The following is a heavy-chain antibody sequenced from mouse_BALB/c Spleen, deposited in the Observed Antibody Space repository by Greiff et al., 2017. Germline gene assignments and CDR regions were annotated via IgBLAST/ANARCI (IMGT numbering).Heavy chain of an antibody. V-gene: IGHV5-6-5*01. CDR3: ARVTTPLDY. CDR1: GFTFSSYA. D-gene: IGHD1-1*01. CDR2: ISSGGST. Sequence: VQLKESGGGLVKPGGSLKLSCAASGFTFSSYAMSWVRQTPEKRLEWVASISSGGSTYYPDSVKGRFTISRDNARNILYLQMSSLRSEDTAMYYCARVTTPLDYWGQGTTLTVSS. J-gene: IGHJ2*01.